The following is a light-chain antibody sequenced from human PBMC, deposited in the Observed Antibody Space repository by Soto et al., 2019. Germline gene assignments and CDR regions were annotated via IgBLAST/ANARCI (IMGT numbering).Light chain of an antibody. CDR2: GAS. J-gene: IGKJ5*01. V-gene: IGKV3-11*01. Sequence: IVLTQSPATLSFSPGIRSTLSFSASQNISSYLIWYQQKPGQAPRLLIYGASTRATGVPARFSGSGSGTDFSLTISSLEPEDVAVYYCQQRSQWPPMTFGQGTRLEIK. CDR1: QNISSY. CDR3: QQRSQWPPMT.